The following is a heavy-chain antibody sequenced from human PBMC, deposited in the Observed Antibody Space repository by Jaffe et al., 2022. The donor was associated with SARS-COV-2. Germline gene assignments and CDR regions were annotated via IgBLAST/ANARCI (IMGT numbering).Heavy chain of an antibody. CDR3: ARHPYDSSGYQRDRGGWFDP. Sequence: QVQLQESGPGLVKPSETLSLTCTVSGGSISSYYWSWIRQPPGKGLEWIGYIYYSGSTNYNPSLKSRVTISVDTSKNQFSLKLSSVTAADTAVYYCARHPYDSSGYQRDRGGWFDPWGQGTLVTVSS. V-gene: IGHV4-59*08. CDR2: IYYSGST. J-gene: IGHJ5*02. D-gene: IGHD3-22*01. CDR1: GGSISSYY.